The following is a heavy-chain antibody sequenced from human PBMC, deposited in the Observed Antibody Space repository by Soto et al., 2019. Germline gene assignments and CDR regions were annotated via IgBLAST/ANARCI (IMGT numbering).Heavy chain of an antibody. CDR2: ISPYNGNT. D-gene: IGHD4-4*01. Sequence: HVQLVQSGGELKKPGASVKVSCNTSGYTFNTYFISWVRQAPGQGLEWMGWISPYNGNTKYGEKSQGRVTMTTDTCTRTAYMELRNRRFDDTAVYYCARDTSNAFDYWGQGTLFTVSS. J-gene: IGHJ4*02. V-gene: IGHV1-18*01. CDR1: GYTFNTYF. CDR3: ARDTSNAFDY.